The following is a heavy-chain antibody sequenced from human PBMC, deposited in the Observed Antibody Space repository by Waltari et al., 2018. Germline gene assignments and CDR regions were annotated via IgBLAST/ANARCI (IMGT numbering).Heavy chain of an antibody. CDR1: GFTFSTYT. CDR3: ATVGPRGSLHQAFDN. Sequence: QVQLVESGGGVVQPGRSERLSCAASGFTFSTYTMHGIRQTPGKGLEWVAVISLDGNSKYYADSVKGRFTISRDNSENTLYLQMNSLRPDGTAIYTCATVGPRGSLHQAFDNWGQGTMVTVSS. V-gene: IGHV3-30-3*01. J-gene: IGHJ3*02. D-gene: IGHD1-26*01. CDR2: ISLDGNSK.